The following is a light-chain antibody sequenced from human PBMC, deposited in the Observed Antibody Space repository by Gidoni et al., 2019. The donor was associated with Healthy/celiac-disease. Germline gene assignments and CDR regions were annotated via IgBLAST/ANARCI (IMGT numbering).Light chain of an antibody. CDR2: GAS. CDR3: QQYNNWPPGT. J-gene: IGKJ4*01. CDR1: QSVSSN. V-gene: IGKV3-15*01. Sequence: IVLTQSPATLSVSPGERATLSCRSSQSVSSNLAWYQQKPGQAPRLLIYGASTRATGIPARFSGRGSGTEFTLTISSLQSEDFAVYYCQQYNNWPPGTFGGGTKVEIK.